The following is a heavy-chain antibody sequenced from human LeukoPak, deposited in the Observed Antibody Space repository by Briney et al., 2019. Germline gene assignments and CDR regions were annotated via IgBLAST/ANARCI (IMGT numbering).Heavy chain of an antibody. CDR1: GFTFTNYG. V-gene: IGHV3-30*02. Sequence: GGTLRLSCAASGFTFTNYGLIWVRQAPGKGLEWVAFIRYDGSNKYYADSVKGRFTISRDNSKNTLYLQMNSLRAEDTAVYYCAKDSRSSSWRVLNWFDPWGQGTLVTVSS. CDR2: IRYDGSNK. J-gene: IGHJ5*02. D-gene: IGHD6-13*01. CDR3: AKDSRSSSWRVLNWFDP.